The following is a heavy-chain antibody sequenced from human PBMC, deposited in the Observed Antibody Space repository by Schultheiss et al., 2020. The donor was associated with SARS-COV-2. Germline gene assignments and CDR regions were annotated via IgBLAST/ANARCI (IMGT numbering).Heavy chain of an antibody. Sequence: SQTLSLTCTVSGGSISSFYWSWIRQHPGKGLEWIGYIYYSGSTYYNPSLKSRVTISVDTSKNQFSLKLSSVTAADTAVYYCARGPARGAYYYYYYMDVWGKGTTVTVSS. CDR1: GGSISSFY. CDR3: ARGPARGAYYYYYYMDV. D-gene: IGHD2-2*01. J-gene: IGHJ6*03. CDR2: IYYSGST. V-gene: IGHV4-59*12.